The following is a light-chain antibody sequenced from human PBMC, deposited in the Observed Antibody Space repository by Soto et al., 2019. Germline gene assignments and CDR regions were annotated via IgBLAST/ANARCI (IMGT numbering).Light chain of an antibody. CDR2: DAS. J-gene: IGKJ1*01. CDR1: QEISNY. CDR3: HQYDNIPPT. Sequence: DIPMTQSPSSLSASVGDIVTITCQASQEISNYLNCDQQKAGKAPNLLIYDASNLETQVPSRLRGSGAGTDFTFTISSLQPDAIATDYCHQYDNIPPTFGQGNKVYI. V-gene: IGKV1-33*01.